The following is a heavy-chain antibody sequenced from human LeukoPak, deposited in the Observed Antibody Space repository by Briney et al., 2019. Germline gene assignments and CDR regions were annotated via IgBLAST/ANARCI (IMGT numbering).Heavy chain of an antibody. CDR3: ARGVYYYDP. CDR2: IYYSGST. D-gene: IGHD3-22*01. Sequence: SETLSLTCTVSGGSIRSYYWGWIRQPPGKGLEWIGSIYYSGSTYNNPSLKSRVTISVDRSKNQFSLKLSSVTAADTAVYYCARGVYYYDPWGQGTLVTVSS. CDR1: GGSIRSYY. V-gene: IGHV4-39*07. J-gene: IGHJ5*02.